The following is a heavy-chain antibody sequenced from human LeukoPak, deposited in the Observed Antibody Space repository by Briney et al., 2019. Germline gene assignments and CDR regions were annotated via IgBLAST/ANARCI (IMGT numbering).Heavy chain of an antibody. CDR2: IFYSGNT. D-gene: IGHD5-18*01. J-gene: IGHJ4*02. Sequence: SEALSLTCTVSGGSLSSSTYYGRWLRQSTGGGVEWIGSIFYSGNTNYNPSLKSRVTISIDTSKNQFSLKLSSVTAADTAVYYCARANGYGFFDYWGQGTLVTVSS. CDR3: ARANGYGFFDY. CDR1: GGSLSSSTYY. V-gene: IGHV4-39*07.